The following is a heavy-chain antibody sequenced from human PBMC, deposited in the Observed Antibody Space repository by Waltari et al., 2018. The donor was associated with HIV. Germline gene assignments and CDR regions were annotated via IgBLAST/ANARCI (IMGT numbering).Heavy chain of an antibody. D-gene: IGHD2-21*02. CDR3: ARGVNLRCTGDCYSAY. Sequence: EVHLVESGGGLVQPGRSLRLSCKASGFNFGAYAVTWFRQAPGKGLEWVGCIRSKPYGGTREYAASVKGRFTISRDDSKNIACLQMDSLKIEDTAVYYCARGVNLRCTGDCYSAYWGQGTLVTVSS. CDR1: GFNFGAYA. CDR2: IRSKPYGGTR. V-gene: IGHV3-49*03. J-gene: IGHJ4*02.